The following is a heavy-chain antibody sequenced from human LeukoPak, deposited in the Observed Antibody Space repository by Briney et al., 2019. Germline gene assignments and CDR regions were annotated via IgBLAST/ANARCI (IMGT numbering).Heavy chain of an antibody. CDR1: GFRFSTYA. V-gene: IGHV3-23*01. D-gene: IGHD2-15*01. J-gene: IGHJ6*02. CDR2: ISGGGDTT. Sequence: GGSLRLSCAASGFRFSTYAMSWVRQAPGKGLEWVSGISGGGDTTYYAHSVKGRFTISRDNSKNTLYLQMNSLRAEDTALYYCAKVFCSGGSCYDYYYYYGMDVWGQGTTVTVSS. CDR3: AKVFCSGGSCYDYYYYYGMDV.